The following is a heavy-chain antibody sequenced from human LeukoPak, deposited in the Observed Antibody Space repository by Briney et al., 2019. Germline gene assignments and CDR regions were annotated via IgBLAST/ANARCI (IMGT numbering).Heavy chain of an antibody. CDR1: GGSFSGCY. D-gene: IGHD3-22*01. J-gene: IGHJ4*02. CDR3: ARRTYYYDDTARARED. Sequence: PSETLSLTCAVYGGSFSGCYWKWIRQSLGKGLECIGEMNPGGNIDYNPSLKSRVTISVDTSRNQFSLKLNSATAADTAVYYCARRTYYYDDTARAREDWGQGTLVTVSS. CDR2: MNPGGNI. V-gene: IGHV4-34*01.